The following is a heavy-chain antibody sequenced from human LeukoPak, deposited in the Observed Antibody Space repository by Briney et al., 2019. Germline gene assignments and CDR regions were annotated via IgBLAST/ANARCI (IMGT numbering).Heavy chain of an antibody. J-gene: IGHJ3*02. CDR3: ARNIYGGAFDI. CDR1: GFTFSSYG. D-gene: IGHD4-23*01. CDR2: ISYDGSNK. V-gene: IGHV3-30*03. Sequence: GGSLRLSCAASGFTFSSYGMHWVRQAPGKGLEWVAVISYDGSNKYYADSVKGRFTISRDNSKNTVYLQMNSLRAEDTAIYYCARNIYGGAFDIWGQGTMVTVSS.